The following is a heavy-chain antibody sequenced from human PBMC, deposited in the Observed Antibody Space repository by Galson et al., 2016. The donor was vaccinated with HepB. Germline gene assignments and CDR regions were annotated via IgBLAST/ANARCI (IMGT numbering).Heavy chain of an antibody. CDR3: CVDTAMDYVFDY. V-gene: IGHV3-21*01. D-gene: IGHD5-18*01. CDR1: GFTFSTYN. Sequence: SLRLSCAASGFTFSTYNMNWVRQAPGKGLEWVSSISRGSDYIYYADSVKGRFTISRDNAKNSLYLQMNSLRAEDTAVYYCCVDTAMDYVFDYWGQGTLVTVSS. J-gene: IGHJ4*02. CDR2: ISRGSDYI.